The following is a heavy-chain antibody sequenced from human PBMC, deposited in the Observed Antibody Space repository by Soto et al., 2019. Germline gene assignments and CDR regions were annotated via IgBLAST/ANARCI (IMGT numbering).Heavy chain of an antibody. Sequence: QVQLQQWGAGLLKPSETLSLTCAVYGGSFSGYYWSWIRQPPGKGLEWIGEINHSGSTNYNPSLKSRVTISVDTSKNQFSLKLSYVTAADTAVYYCATYGLRYFDWNFDYWGQGTLVTVSS. CDR1: GGSFSGYY. J-gene: IGHJ4*02. CDR2: INHSGST. D-gene: IGHD3-9*01. V-gene: IGHV4-34*01. CDR3: ATYGLRYFDWNFDY.